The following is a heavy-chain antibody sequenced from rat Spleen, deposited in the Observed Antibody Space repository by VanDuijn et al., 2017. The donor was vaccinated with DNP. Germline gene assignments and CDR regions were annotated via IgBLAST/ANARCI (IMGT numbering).Heavy chain of an antibody. V-gene: IGHV3-1*01. J-gene: IGHJ2*01. Sequence: EVQLQESGPGLVKPSQSLSLICSVTGYSITSSYRWSWIRKFPGNKMEYIGHISYNGRTHYNPSLKSRISITRDTSKNQFFLHLNSVTTEETATYYCSRHVNWEGVFDYWGQGVMVTVSS. CDR1: GYSITSSY. D-gene: IGHD5-1*01. CDR2: ISYNGRT. CDR3: SRHVNWEGVFDY.